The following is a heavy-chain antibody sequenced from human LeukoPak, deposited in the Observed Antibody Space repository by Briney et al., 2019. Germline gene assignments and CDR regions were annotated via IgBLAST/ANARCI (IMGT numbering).Heavy chain of an antibody. D-gene: IGHD3-10*01. CDR1: GFTVSSNY. J-gene: IGHJ4*02. Sequence: PGGSLRLSCAASGFTVSSNYMSWVRQAPGKGLEWVSVIYSGGSTYYADSVKGRFTISRDNSKNTLYLQMDSLRAEDTAIYYCARPSYYGSESQLYYFGYWAREPWSPSPQ. CDR2: IYSGGST. V-gene: IGHV3-66*04. CDR3: ARPSYYGSESQLYYFGY.